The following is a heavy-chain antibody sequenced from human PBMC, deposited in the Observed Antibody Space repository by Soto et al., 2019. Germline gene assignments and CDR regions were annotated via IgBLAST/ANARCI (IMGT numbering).Heavy chain of an antibody. CDR3: AAPKGYDSSGSFDY. J-gene: IGHJ4*02. V-gene: IGHV1-58*01. CDR1: GFTFTSSA. D-gene: IGHD3-22*01. CDR2: IVVGSGNT. Sequence: SVKVSCKASGFTFTSSAVQWVRQARGQRLEWIGWIVVGSGNTNYAQKFQERVTITRDMSTSTAYMELSSLRSEDTAVYYCAAPKGYDSSGSFDYWGQGTLVTVSS.